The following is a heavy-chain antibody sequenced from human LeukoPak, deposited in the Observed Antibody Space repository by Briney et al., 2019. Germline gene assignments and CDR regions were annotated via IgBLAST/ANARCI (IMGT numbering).Heavy chain of an antibody. J-gene: IGHJ4*02. Sequence: GGSLRLSCAASGFTFSSYAMHWVRQAPGKGLEWVAVISYDGSNKYYADSVKGRFAISRDNSKNTLYLQMNSLRAEDTAVYYCAGDSSSSYYFDYRGQGTLVTVSS. CDR2: ISYDGSNK. D-gene: IGHD6-6*01. V-gene: IGHV3-30*09. CDR3: AGDSSSSYYFDY. CDR1: GFTFSSYA.